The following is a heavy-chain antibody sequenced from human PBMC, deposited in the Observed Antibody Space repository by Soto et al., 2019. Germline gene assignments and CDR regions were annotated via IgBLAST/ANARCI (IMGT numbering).Heavy chain of an antibody. CDR1: EFTFSSSW. J-gene: IGHJ4*02. D-gene: IGHD2-15*01. CDR2: INSDGTYI. V-gene: IGHV3-74*01. CDR3: VTGWSEY. Sequence: EVQLVESGGGLVQPGGSPRLSCVVSEFTFSSSWMHWVRQGPGKGLVWVSRINSDGTYINYADSVKGRFTTSRDNAKNMLFLQMSSLRTEDTALYYCVTGWSEYWGQGTLVTVSS.